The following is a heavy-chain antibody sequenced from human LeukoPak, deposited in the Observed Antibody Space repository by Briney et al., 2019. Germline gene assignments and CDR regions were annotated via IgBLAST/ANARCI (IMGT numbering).Heavy chain of an antibody. J-gene: IGHJ4*02. CDR3: ARGNYDILTGYYRRPFDY. CDR1: GFTFSSYW. Sequence: PGGSLRLSCAASGFTFSSYWMSWVRQAPGKGLEWVANIKQDGSEKYYVDSVKGRFTISRDNAKNSLYLQMNSLRAEDTAVYYCARGNYDILTGYYRRPFDYWGQGTLVTVSS. D-gene: IGHD3-9*01. CDR2: IKQDGSEK. V-gene: IGHV3-7*01.